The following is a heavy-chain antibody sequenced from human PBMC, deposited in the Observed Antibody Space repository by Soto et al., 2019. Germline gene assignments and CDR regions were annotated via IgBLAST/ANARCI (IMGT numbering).Heavy chain of an antibody. CDR3: ARSPGYSSGWSQVYYYYYMDV. CDR1: GGSISSSSYY. J-gene: IGHJ6*03. CDR2: IYYSGST. Sequence: SETLSLTCTVSGGSISSSSYYWGWVRQPPGKGLEWIGSIYYSGSTYYNPSLKSRVTISVDTSKNQFSLKLSSVTAADTAVYYCARSPGYSSGWSQVYYYYYMDVWGKGTTVTVSS. V-gene: IGHV4-39*01. D-gene: IGHD6-19*01.